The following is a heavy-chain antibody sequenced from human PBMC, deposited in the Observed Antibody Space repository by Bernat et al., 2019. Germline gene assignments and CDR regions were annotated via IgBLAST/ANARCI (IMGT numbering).Heavy chain of an antibody. CDR2: ISGSGGST. D-gene: IGHD1-26*01. CDR1: GFTFSSYA. J-gene: IGHJ4*02. V-gene: IGHV3-23*04. Sequence: EVQLVESGGGLVQPGGSLRLSCAASGFTFSSYAMSWVRQAPGKGLEWVSAISGSGGSTYYADSVKGRFTISRDNSKNTLYLQMNSLRAEDTAVYYCAKSPPPVWEPGYCFDYWGQGTLVTVSS. CDR3: AKSPPPVWEPGYCFDY.